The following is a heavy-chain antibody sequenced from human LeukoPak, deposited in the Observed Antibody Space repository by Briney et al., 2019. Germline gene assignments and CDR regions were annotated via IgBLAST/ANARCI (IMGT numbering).Heavy chain of an antibody. Sequence: GGSLRLSCAASGSTFSSYAMSWVRQAPGKGLEWVSAISGSGGSTYYADSVKGRFTISRDNSKNTLYLQMNSLRAEDTAVYYCAPDYYGSGSYLNWGQGTLVTVSS. CDR1: GSTFSSYA. CDR3: APDYYGSGSYLN. D-gene: IGHD3-10*01. V-gene: IGHV3-23*01. CDR2: ISGSGGST. J-gene: IGHJ4*02.